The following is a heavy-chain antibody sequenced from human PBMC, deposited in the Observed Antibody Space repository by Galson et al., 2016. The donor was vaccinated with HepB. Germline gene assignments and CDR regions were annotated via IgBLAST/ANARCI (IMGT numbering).Heavy chain of an antibody. Sequence: SLRLSCAASGFTFSSYAMNWIRQAPGKGLEWVSAASGGGVTTYFADSVKGRFTISRDNSKSTLYLQMNSLRAEDTAVYYCAKDQGGVGTDMYFDYWGQGTLVTVSS. J-gene: IGHJ4*02. V-gene: IGHV3-23*01. CDR2: ASGGGVTT. D-gene: IGHD3-16*01. CDR3: AKDQGGVGTDMYFDY. CDR1: GFTFSSYA.